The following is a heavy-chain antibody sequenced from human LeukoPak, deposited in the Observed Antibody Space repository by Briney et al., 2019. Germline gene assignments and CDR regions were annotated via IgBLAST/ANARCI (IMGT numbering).Heavy chain of an antibody. CDR2: IYYSGST. CDR3: ARSPIYRGSYHFDY. D-gene: IGHD1-26*01. CDR1: GGSISSSSYY. Sequence: SETLSLTCTVSGGSISSSSYYWGWIRQPPGKGLEWTGSIYYSGSTYYNPSLKSRLTQPVDTSINQFSLKLSSVQAADTAVYCCARSPIYRGSYHFDYWGQGTLVTVSS. V-gene: IGHV4-39*01. J-gene: IGHJ4*02.